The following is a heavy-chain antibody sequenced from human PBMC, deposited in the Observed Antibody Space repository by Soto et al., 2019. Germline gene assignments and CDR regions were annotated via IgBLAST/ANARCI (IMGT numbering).Heavy chain of an antibody. CDR3: AMIPVDTSMIYWFDP. CDR2: IYFSGST. J-gene: IGHJ5*01. CDR1: GDSVTSGNYY. D-gene: IGHD5-18*01. V-gene: IGHV4-61*01. Sequence: SETLSLTCTVSGDSVTSGNYYWTWVRQPPGKGLEWIGHIYFSGSTNYSPSLKSRVTISLDTSNNQFSLKVTSVTAADTAVYYCAMIPVDTSMIYWFDPWGQGTLVTVSS.